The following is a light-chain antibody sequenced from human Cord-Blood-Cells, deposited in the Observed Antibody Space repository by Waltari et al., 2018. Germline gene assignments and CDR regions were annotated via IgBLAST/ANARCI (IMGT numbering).Light chain of an antibody. V-gene: IGKV1-39*01. CDR2: AAS. CDR3: QQSYSTPWT. Sequence: DIQMSQSPDYPSASVGDRVTITCRASQSISSYLNWYQQKPGTDPKLLIYAASSLQSGVPSRFSGSGTGTEFTLTISSLQPEDFATYYCQQSYSTPWTFGQGNKVEIK. J-gene: IGKJ1*01. CDR1: QSISSY.